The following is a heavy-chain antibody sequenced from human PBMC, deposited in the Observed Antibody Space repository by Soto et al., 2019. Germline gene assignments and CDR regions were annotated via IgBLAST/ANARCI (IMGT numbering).Heavy chain of an antibody. CDR3: ARGRLQLANYYYYGLDV. D-gene: IGHD6-13*01. J-gene: IGHJ6*02. Sequence: GASVKVSCKASGGTFSNYTISWVRQAPGQGLEWMGGIIPIFGTASYAQKVQGRITITADESTSTAYMELSSLRSEDTAVYYCARGRLQLANYYYYGLDVWGQGTTVTVSS. CDR1: GGTFSNYT. V-gene: IGHV1-69*13. CDR2: IIPIFGTA.